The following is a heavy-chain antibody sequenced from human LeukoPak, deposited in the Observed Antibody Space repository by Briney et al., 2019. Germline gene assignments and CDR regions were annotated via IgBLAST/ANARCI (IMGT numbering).Heavy chain of an antibody. D-gene: IGHD2-21*02. CDR3: ARGCGGDCRGWFDP. CDR1: GGSISSYY. J-gene: IGHJ5*02. V-gene: IGHV4-59*01. Sequence: KPSETLSLTCTVSGGSISSYYWSWIRQPPGKGLEWIGYIYYSGSTNYNPSLKSRVTISVDTSKNQFSLKLSSVTAADTAVYYCARGCGGDCRGWFDPWGQGTLVTVSS. CDR2: IYYSGST.